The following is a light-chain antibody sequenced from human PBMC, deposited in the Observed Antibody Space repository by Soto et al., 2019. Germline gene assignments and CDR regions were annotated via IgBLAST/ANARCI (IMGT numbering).Light chain of an antibody. V-gene: IGKV1-39*01. J-gene: IGKJ2*01. Sequence: DIQMTQSPSSLSASVGDRVTISCRASQSSSTYLNWYRQKPGKAPELLIYAASSLQSWVLSRFSGSGSGTHFTLTISTLQPEDFSSYYCQQSYSSPNTFGQGNKLDI. CDR3: QQSYSSPNT. CDR1: QSSSTY. CDR2: AAS.